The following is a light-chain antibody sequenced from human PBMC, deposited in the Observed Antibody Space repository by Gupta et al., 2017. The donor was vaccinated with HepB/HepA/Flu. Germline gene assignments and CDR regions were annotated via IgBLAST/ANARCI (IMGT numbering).Light chain of an antibody. CDR3: QQSYSTPRA. V-gene: IGKV1-39*01. CDR1: QSISSY. J-gene: IGKJ3*01. Sequence: DIQMTQSPSSLSASVGDRVTITCRASQSISSYLNWYQQKPGKAPKLLISAASTLQSGVPSRFSGSGSGTDFTLTISSLQPEDFATYFCQQSYSTPRAVGPGTKVDIK. CDR2: AAS.